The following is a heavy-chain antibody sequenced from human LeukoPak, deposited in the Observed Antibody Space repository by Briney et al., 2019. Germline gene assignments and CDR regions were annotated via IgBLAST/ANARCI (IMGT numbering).Heavy chain of an antibody. CDR3: TIHPDLDSPRRKYHFDY. J-gene: IGHJ4*02. D-gene: IGHD3/OR15-3a*01. CDR1: SESFIGYY. Sequence: SETLSLTCAVYSESFIGYYWSWIRQPPGKGLEWIGEINYSGSTNYNPSLKSRVTISIDTSKNQFSLKLTSVTAADTAVYYCTIHPDLDSPRRKYHFDYWGQGTLVTVSS. V-gene: IGHV4-34*01. CDR2: INYSGST.